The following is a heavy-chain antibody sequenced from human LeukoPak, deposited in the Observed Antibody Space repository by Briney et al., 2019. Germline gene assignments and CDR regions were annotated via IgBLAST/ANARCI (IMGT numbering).Heavy chain of an antibody. CDR1: GGSISSYY. D-gene: IGHD1-26*01. Sequence: PSETLSLTCTVSGGSISSYYWSWIRQPPGKGLEWIGYIYYSGSTNYNPSLKSRVTISVDTSKNQFSLKLSSVTAADTAVYYCARDSRIVGATTGDYWGQGTLVTVPS. CDR2: IYYSGST. V-gene: IGHV4-59*01. CDR3: ARDSRIVGATTGDY. J-gene: IGHJ4*02.